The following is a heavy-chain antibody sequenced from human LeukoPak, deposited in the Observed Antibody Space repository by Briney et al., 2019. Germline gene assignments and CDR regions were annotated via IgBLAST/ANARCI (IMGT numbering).Heavy chain of an antibody. CDR2: IYPGDSDT. D-gene: IGHD6-13*01. CDR1: GSSFTSYW. CDR3: ARRIAATGPLSYFDY. V-gene: IGHV5-51*01. J-gene: IGHJ4*02. Sequence: GESLKISCKGSGSSFTSYWIGWVRQMPGKGLEWMGIIYPGDSDTRYSPSFQGQVTISADKSISTAYLQWSSLKTSDTAMYYCARRIAATGPLSYFDYWGQGTLVTVSS.